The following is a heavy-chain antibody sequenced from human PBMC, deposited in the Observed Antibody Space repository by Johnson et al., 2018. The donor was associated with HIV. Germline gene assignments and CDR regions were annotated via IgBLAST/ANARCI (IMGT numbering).Heavy chain of an antibody. CDR3: VKDIGYGGPSDGAFDI. CDR1: GFTFSSYW. D-gene: IGHD4-23*01. V-gene: IGHV3-30*18. CDR2: ISYDGSNK. Sequence: QVQLVESGGGVVQPGGSLRLSCAASGFTFSSYWMSWVRQAPGKGLEWVAVISYDGSNKYYADSVKGRFTISRDSAKKSLYLQMNSLRPEDTAVYYCVKDIGYGGPSDGAFDIWGQGTMVTVSS. J-gene: IGHJ3*02.